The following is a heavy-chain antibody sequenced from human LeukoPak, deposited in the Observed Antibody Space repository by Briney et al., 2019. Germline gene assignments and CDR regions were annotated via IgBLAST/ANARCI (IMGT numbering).Heavy chain of an antibody. CDR3: ARGPGPLLDAFDI. Sequence: GGSLRLSCAASGFTFTTNWMTWVRQAPGKGLEWVATINQDGSEKYYVDSVKGRFTISRDNAKNSLYLQMNSLRAEDTAVYYCARGPGPLLDAFDIWGQGTMVTVSS. V-gene: IGHV3-7*01. CDR1: GFTFTTNW. CDR2: INQDGSEK. D-gene: IGHD3-10*01. J-gene: IGHJ3*02.